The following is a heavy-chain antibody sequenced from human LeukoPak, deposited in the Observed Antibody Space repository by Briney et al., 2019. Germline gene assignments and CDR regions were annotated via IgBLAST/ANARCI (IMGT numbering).Heavy chain of an antibody. CDR2: ISGSGGST. CDR3: AKVPYYYGSGSTLFDY. Sequence: GGSLRLSCAASGFTFSDYYMSWIRQAPGKGLEWVSAISGSGGSTYYADSVKGRFTISRDNSKNTLYLQMNSLRAEDTAVHYCAKVPYYYGSGSTLFDYWGQGTLVTVSS. V-gene: IGHV3-23*01. D-gene: IGHD3-10*01. CDR1: GFTFSDYY. J-gene: IGHJ4*02.